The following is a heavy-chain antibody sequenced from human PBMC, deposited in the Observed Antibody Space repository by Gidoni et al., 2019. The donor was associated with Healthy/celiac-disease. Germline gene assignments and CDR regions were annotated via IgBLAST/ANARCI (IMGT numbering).Heavy chain of an antibody. Sequence: QVQLQESGPGLVKPSQTLSLTCTVSGCSISSGGYYWSWIRQHPGKGLEWIGYIYYSGSTYYNPSLKSRVTISVDTSKNQFSLKLSSVTAADTAVYYCAREAAAAAGTFFDYWGQGTLVTVSS. J-gene: IGHJ4*02. CDR3: AREAAAAAGTFFDY. V-gene: IGHV4-31*03. D-gene: IGHD6-13*01. CDR2: IYYSGST. CDR1: GCSISSGGYY.